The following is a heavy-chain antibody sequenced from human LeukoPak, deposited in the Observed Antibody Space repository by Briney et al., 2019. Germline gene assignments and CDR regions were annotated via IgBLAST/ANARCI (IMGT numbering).Heavy chain of an antibody. D-gene: IGHD6-19*01. V-gene: IGHV3-21*01. Sequence: GGSLKLSCAASGFTFSSYSMNWVRQAPGKGLEWVSSISSSSSYIYYADSVKGRFTISRDNAKNSLYLQMNSLRAEDTAVYYCARDQIAVAGSFDYWGQGTLVTVSS. J-gene: IGHJ4*02. CDR2: ISSSSSYI. CDR1: GFTFSSYS. CDR3: ARDQIAVAGSFDY.